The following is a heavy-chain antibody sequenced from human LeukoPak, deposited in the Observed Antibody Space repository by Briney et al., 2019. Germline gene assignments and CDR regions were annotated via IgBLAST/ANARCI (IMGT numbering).Heavy chain of an antibody. Sequence: GGSLRLSCAASGFTFSIYAMSWVRQSPGKGLDWVSTISNSGGSTDYADSVKGRFTMSRDNSRNTLYLQMNSLRAEDTAVYYWARDWFGEYYWGQGTLVTVSS. D-gene: IGHD3-10*01. CDR1: GFTFSIYA. J-gene: IGHJ4*02. V-gene: IGHV3-23*01. CDR3: ARDWFGEYY. CDR2: ISNSGGST.